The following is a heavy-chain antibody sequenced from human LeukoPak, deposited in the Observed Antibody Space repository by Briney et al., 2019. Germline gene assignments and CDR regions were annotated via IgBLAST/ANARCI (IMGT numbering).Heavy chain of an antibody. CDR1: GLTFSSHD. V-gene: IGHV3-23*01. CDR2: IRGGGDNT. D-gene: IGHD1-1*01. Sequence: GCSVSLSCAASGLTFSSHDMIWVRQAPGKALEWVSVIRGGGDNTDNADSMKGRFTISRDNSKSTLYLQMNSLRAEDAAVYYCTNPSWNPESDWFDHWGQGTLVTVSS. CDR3: TNPSWNPESDWFDH. J-gene: IGHJ5*02.